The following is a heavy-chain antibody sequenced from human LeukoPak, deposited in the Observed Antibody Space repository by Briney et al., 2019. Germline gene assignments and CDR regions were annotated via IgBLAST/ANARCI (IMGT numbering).Heavy chain of an antibody. CDR3: ARDGYSGNDGL. V-gene: IGHV4-59*01. CDR2: IYHSGST. J-gene: IGHJ4*02. Sequence: SETLSLTCTVSGDSINSFYWSWIRQPPGKGLEWIGYIYHSGSTKYNPSLKSRVTISVDTSKSQFSLKLSSVTAADTAVYYCARDGYSGNDGLWGQGTLVTVSS. D-gene: IGHD5-12*01. CDR1: GDSINSFY.